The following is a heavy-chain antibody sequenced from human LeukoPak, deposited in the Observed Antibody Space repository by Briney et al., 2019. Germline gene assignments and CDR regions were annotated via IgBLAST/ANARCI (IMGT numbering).Heavy chain of an antibody. CDR2: VDGSGTWT. V-gene: IGHV3-23*01. CDR1: GFSSRSDH. J-gene: IGHJ4*02. CDR3: ARFTWGCRGGCR. D-gene: IGHD7-27*01. Sequence: GGSLRLSCAVSGFSSRSDHVNWIRQPPGKGLEWVSGVDGSGTWTAYGDSVRGRFTISRDTSKDTIYLEMNSPRAEDAAVYYCARFTWGCRGGCRWGRGTLVIVSS.